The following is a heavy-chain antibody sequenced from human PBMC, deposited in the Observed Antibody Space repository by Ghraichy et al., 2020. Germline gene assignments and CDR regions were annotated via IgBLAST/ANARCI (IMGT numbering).Heavy chain of an antibody. CDR2: IYYSGST. CDR1: GGSISSSSYY. D-gene: IGHD5-12*01. V-gene: IGHV4-39*01. Sequence: SETLSLTCTVSGGSISSSSYYWGWIRQPPGKGLEWIGSIYYSGSTYYNPSLKSRVTISVDTSKNQFSLKLSSVTAADTAVYYCARHKEWLRFVRSGWFDPWGQGTLVTVSS. CDR3: ARHKEWLRFVRSGWFDP. J-gene: IGHJ5*02.